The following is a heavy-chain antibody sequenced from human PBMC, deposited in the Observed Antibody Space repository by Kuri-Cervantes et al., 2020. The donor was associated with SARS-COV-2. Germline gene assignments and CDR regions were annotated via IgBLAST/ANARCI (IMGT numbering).Heavy chain of an antibody. CDR1: GFTFSGYG. D-gene: IGHD2-15*01. CDR2: ISYDGSNK. J-gene: IGHJ3*02. CDR3: ANSRYCSGGSCFSDAFDI. V-gene: IGHV3-30*18. Sequence: GGSLRLSCAASGFTFSGYGMHWVRQAPGKGLEWVAVISYDGSNKYYADSVKGRFTISRDNSKNTLYLQMNSLRAEATAVYYCANSRYCSGGSCFSDAFDIWGQGTMVTVSS.